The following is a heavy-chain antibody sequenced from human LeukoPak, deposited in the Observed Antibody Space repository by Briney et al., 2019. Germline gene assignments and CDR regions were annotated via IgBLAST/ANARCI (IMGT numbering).Heavy chain of an antibody. J-gene: IGHJ1*01. D-gene: IGHD3-22*01. CDR1: GDSVSRSDSY. Sequence: SETLSLTCSVSGDSVSRSDSYWDWIRQPPGKGLEWIGTIYYSGRTYYSPSLKSRVTMSVDPSNNQFSLNLRSVTATDTAVYYCARRRYYDGSGYLEWGQGTLLSVSS. CDR3: ARRRYYDGSGYLE. V-gene: IGHV4-39*01. CDR2: IYYSGRT.